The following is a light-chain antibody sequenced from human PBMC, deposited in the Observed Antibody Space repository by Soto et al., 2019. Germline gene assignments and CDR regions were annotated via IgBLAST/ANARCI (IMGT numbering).Light chain of an antibody. CDR1: SSNIGAGYD. V-gene: IGLV1-40*01. J-gene: IGLJ1*01. CDR3: QSYDSSLRGV. CDR2: GNS. Sequence: QSVLTQPPSVSGAPGQRVTISCTGSSSNIGAGYDVHWYQQLPGTAPKLLICGNSNRPSGVPDRFSGSKSGTSASLAITGLQAEDEADYYCQSYDSSLRGVFGTGTKLTVL.